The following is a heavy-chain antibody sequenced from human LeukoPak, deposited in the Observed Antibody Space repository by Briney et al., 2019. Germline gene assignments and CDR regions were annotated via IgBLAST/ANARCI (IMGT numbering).Heavy chain of an antibody. Sequence: SQALSLTCTVSGASISSGDYYWNWIRQVPGKELESLGYIYSSGNTYYKPSLKSQVNMSVDTSKNQFSLKLSSVTAADTAVYYCARMGYRCGPEHYFDYWGQGTLVTVSS. V-gene: IGHV4-31*01. J-gene: IGHJ4*02. CDR1: GASISSGDYY. CDR2: IYSSGNT. CDR3: ARMGYRCGPEHYFDY. D-gene: IGHD5-18*01.